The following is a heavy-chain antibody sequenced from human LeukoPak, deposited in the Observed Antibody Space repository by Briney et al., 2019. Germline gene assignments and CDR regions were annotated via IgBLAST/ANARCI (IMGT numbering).Heavy chain of an antibody. CDR2: IYYSGST. Sequence: TSETLSLTCTVSGGSISSYYWSWIRQPPGKGLEWIGYIYYSGSTNYNPSLKSRVTISVDTSKNQFSLKLSSVTAADTAVYYCAGSPPYYFGYDSSGYQPYFDYWGQGTLVTVSS. CDR1: GGSISSYY. D-gene: IGHD3-22*01. CDR3: AGSPPYYFGYDSSGYQPYFDY. V-gene: IGHV4-59*01. J-gene: IGHJ4*02.